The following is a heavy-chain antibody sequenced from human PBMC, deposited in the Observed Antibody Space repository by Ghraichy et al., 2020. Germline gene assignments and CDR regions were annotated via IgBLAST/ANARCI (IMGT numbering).Heavy chain of an antibody. J-gene: IGHJ4*02. CDR3: ARGIWSSGWFPLDY. Sequence: GESLNISCAASGFTFSSYAMHRVRQAPGKGLEWVAVISKDGSNKYYADSVKGRFTISRDNSKNTLYLQMNSLRDEDTTVYYCARGIWSSGWFPLDYWGQGTLVTV. D-gene: IGHD6-19*01. CDR1: GFTFSSYA. V-gene: IGHV3-30-3*01. CDR2: ISKDGSNK.